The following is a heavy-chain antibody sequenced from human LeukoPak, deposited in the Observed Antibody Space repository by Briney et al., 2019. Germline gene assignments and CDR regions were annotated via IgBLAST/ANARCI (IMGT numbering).Heavy chain of an antibody. CDR1: GFIFSSYS. V-gene: IGHV3-48*02. J-gene: IGHJ4*02. D-gene: IGHD3-16*02. Sequence: GGSLRLSCAASGFIFSSYSMSWVRQAPGKGLEWVSYISSSSSTIYYADSVKGRFTISRDNAKNSLYLQMNSLRDEDTAVYYCAKSLGVGGYTRYKGFDQWGQGTLVTVSS. CDR2: ISSSSSTI. CDR3: AKSLGVGGYTRYKGFDQ.